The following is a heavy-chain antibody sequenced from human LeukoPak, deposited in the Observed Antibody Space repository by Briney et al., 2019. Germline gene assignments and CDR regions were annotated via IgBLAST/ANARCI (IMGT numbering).Heavy chain of an antibody. CDR1: GYSISSGYY. J-gene: IGHJ4*02. Sequence: PSETLSLTCAVSGYSISSGYYWGWIRKPPRKGLEWIGSIYRSGSTYYNPSLKSRVTISVDTSKNQFSLKLSSVTAADTAVYYCARGLHAYGEYYFDYWGQGTLVTVSS. V-gene: IGHV4-38-2*01. D-gene: IGHD4-17*01. CDR2: IYRSGST. CDR3: ARGLHAYGEYYFDY.